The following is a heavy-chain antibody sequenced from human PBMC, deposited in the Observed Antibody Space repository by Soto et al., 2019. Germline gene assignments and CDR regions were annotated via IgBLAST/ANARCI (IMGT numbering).Heavy chain of an antibody. CDR2: IWYDGSNK. Sequence: GGSLRLSCAASGFTFSSYGMHWVRQAPGKGLEWVAVIWYDGSNKYYADSVKGRFTISRDNSKNTLYLQMNSLRAEDTAVYYCARDPPDPHTSFITMVRGVIKSGWFDPWGQGTLVTVSS. CDR1: GFTFSSYG. CDR3: ARDPPDPHTSFITMVRGVIKSGWFDP. D-gene: IGHD3-10*01. J-gene: IGHJ5*02. V-gene: IGHV3-33*01.